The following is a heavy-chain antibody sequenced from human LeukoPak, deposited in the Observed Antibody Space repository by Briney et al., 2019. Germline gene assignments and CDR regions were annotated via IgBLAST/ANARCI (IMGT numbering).Heavy chain of an antibody. J-gene: IGHJ4*02. CDR3: ARGSVGEGNYFDY. V-gene: IGHV3-21*01. CDR1: GFTFSSYI. Sequence: PGGSLRLSCAASGFTFSSYIMNWVRQAPGKGLEWVSSISSDSSYIYYADSVKGRFTISRDNAKNSLYLQMNSLRAEDTAVYYCARGSVGEGNYFDYWGQGTLVTVSS. D-gene: IGHD3-16*01. CDR2: ISSDSSYI.